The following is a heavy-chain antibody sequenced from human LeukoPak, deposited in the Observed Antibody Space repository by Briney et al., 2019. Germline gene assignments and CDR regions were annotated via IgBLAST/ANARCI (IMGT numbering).Heavy chain of an antibody. V-gene: IGHV3-21*01. CDR1: GFTFSSYS. J-gene: IGHJ4*02. CDR3: ARGGGKSWSTSCYS. Sequence: PGGSLRLSCAASGFTFSSYSMNWVRQAPGKGLEWVSSISSSSSYIYYADSVKGRFTISRDNAKNSLYLQMNSLRAEDTAVYYCARGGGKSWSTSCYSWGQGTLVTVSS. D-gene: IGHD2-2*02. CDR2: ISSSSSYI.